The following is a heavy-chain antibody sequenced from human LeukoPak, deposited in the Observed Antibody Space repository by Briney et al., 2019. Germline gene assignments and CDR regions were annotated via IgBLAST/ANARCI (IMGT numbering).Heavy chain of an antibody. CDR2: INPNSGGT. CDR3: ARGMGVVATPLDY. J-gene: IGHJ4*02. D-gene: IGHD5-12*01. V-gene: IGHV1-2*04. CDR1: GYTFTGYY. Sequence: ASVKVSCKASGYTFTGYYMHWVRQAPGQGLEWMGWINPNSGGTNYAQKFQGWVTMTRDTSISTAYMELSRLRSDDTAVYYCARGMGVVATPLDYWGQGTLVTVSS.